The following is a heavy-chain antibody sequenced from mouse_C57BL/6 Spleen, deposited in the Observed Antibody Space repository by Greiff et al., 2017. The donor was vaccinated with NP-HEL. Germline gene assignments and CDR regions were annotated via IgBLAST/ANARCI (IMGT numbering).Heavy chain of an antibody. Sequence: VQLQQSGPELVKPGASVKISCKASGYTFTDYYMNWVKQSHGKSLEWIGDINPNNGGTSYNQKFKGKATLTVDKSSSTAYMELRSLTSEDSAVYYCARPYITPYYYAMDYWGQGTSVTVSS. J-gene: IGHJ4*01. D-gene: IGHD1-3*01. CDR2: INPNNGGT. CDR1: GYTFTDYY. CDR3: ARPYITPYYYAMDY. V-gene: IGHV1-26*01.